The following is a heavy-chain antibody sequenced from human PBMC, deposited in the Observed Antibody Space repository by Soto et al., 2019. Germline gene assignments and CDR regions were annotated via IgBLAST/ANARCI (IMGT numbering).Heavy chain of an antibody. CDR2: ISGSGGST. J-gene: IGHJ5*02. V-gene: IGHV3-23*01. Sequence: TSETLSLTCTVSGGSISSSSYYWGWIRQPPGKGLEWVSAISGSGGSTYYADSVKGRFTISRDNSKNTLYLQMNSLRAEDTAVYYCAKEYDFWSGYHPVGWFDPWGQGTLVTVSS. CDR3: AKEYDFWSGYHPVGWFDP. CDR1: GGSISSSSYY. D-gene: IGHD3-3*01.